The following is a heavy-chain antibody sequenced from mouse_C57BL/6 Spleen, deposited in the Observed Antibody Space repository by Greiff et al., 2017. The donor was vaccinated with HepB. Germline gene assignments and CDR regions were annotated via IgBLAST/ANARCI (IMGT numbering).Heavy chain of an antibody. V-gene: IGHV2-9-1*01. Sequence: VKLHHSVPVLVAPSQSLSITCTVSGFSLTSYAISWVRQPPGKCLEWLGVIWTGGGTNYNSALKSRLSISKDNSKSQVFLKMNSLQTDDTARYYCARNSGDYDGGWYFDVWGTGTTVTVSS. CDR1: GFSLTSYA. CDR3: ARNSGDYDGGWYFDV. D-gene: IGHD2-4*01. CDR2: IWTGGGT. J-gene: IGHJ1*03.